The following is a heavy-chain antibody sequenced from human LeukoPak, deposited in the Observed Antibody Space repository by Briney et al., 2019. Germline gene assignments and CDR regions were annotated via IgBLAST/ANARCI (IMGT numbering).Heavy chain of an antibody. D-gene: IGHD4-11*01. J-gene: IGHJ4*02. CDR3: AKRSGVYSDNSGVFDY. Sequence: GGSLRLSCAASGFTFSSHVMHWVRQAPGKGLEWVAVISSDGSSKYYADSVKGRFTISRDNSKNTVLLQMDSLRAEDTAIYYCAKRSGVYSDNSGVFDYWGQGSLVTVSS. V-gene: IGHV3-30-3*02. CDR2: ISSDGSSK. CDR1: GFTFSSHV.